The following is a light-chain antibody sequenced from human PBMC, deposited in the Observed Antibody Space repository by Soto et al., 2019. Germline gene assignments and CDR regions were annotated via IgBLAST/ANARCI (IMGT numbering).Light chain of an antibody. CDR3: QQSYSTPPT. J-gene: IGKJ1*01. CDR2: AAS. CDR1: QSISSY. Sequence: DIQMTQSPSSLSASVGDRVTITCRASQSISSYLNWYQQKPGKAPKLLIYAASSLQSGVPSRFGGSGSGTDFTLTSSSLQPGDFATYYCQQSYSTPPTFGQGTKVEIK. V-gene: IGKV1-39*01.